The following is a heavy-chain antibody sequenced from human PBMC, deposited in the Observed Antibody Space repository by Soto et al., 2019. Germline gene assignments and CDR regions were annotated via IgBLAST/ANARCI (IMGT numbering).Heavy chain of an antibody. CDR3: ARTGGLGYSSSSGKGFDY. D-gene: IGHD6-6*01. J-gene: IGHJ4*02. CDR2: INHSGST. V-gene: IGHV4-34*01. Sequence: QVQLQQWGAGLLKPSETLSLTCAVYGGSFSGYYWSWIRQPPGKGLEWIGEINHSGSTNYNPSLKSRVTISVDTSKHQFSLKLSSVTAADTAVYYCARTGGLGYSSSSGKGFDYWGQGTLVTVSS. CDR1: GGSFSGYY.